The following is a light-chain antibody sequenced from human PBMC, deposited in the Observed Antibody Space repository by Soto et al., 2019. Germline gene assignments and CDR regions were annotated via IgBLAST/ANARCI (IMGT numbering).Light chain of an antibody. V-gene: IGKV3-20*01. CDR1: QSISSSY. CDR3: QQYGSSRLT. CDR2: GAS. Sequence: EIVLTQSPGTLSLSPGERATLSCRASQSISSSYLAWYQQKPGQAPRLLVYGASSRATGIPDRFSVSGSGTDFTLTISRLEPEDFAVYYCQQYGSSRLTFGPGTKVDIK. J-gene: IGKJ3*01.